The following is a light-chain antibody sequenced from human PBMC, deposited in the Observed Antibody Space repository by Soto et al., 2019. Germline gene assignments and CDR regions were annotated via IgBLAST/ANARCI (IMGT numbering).Light chain of an antibody. V-gene: IGKV1-5*01. Sequence: DIQMTQSPSTLSASVGDRVTITCRARQTISIWLAWYQQKPGKAPKLLIYDASILESGVPSRFSGSGSGTEFTLTISSLQPDDFATYYCHQYNSYRTFGQGTKVDIK. CDR1: QTISIW. CDR3: HQYNSYRT. CDR2: DAS. J-gene: IGKJ1*01.